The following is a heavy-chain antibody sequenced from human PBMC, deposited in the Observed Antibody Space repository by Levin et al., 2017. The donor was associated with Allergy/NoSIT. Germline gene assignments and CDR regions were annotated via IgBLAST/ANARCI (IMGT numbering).Heavy chain of an antibody. CDR2: ISYDGSDE. D-gene: IGHD6-13*01. Sequence: PGGSLRLSCAASGFTFSSYAMHWVRQAPGKGLEWVALISYDGSDEYYADSVKGRFTISRDNSENTLYLQMNSLRAEDTAVYYSAIGASKRQMVRAFDIWGQGTMVTVSS. V-gene: IGHV3-30-3*01. CDR3: AIGASKRQMVRAFDI. CDR1: GFTFSSYA. J-gene: IGHJ3*02.